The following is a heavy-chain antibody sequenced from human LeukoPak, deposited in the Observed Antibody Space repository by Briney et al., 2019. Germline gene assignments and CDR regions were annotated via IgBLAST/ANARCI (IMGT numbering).Heavy chain of an antibody. Sequence: GGSLRLSCAASGFTFRSYSMNWVRRAPGKGLEWVSSISSGSSYIYYADSVKGRFTISRDNARNSLYLQMNSLRAEDTAVYYCARDWSGVSLDWGQGTLVTVSS. J-gene: IGHJ4*02. CDR2: ISSGSSYI. D-gene: IGHD3-10*01. V-gene: IGHV3-21*01. CDR3: ARDWSGVSLD. CDR1: GFTFRSYS.